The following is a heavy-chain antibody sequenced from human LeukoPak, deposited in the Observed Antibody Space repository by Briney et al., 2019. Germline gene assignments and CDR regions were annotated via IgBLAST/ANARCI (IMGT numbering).Heavy chain of an antibody. CDR2: INHSGST. CDR3: ASMYYYDSSGYPV. Sequence: SETLSLTCAVYGGSFSGYYWSWIRQPPGKGLEWIGEINHSGSTNYNPSLKSRVTISLDTSKNQFSLKLSSVTAADTAVYYCASMYYYDSSGYPVWGQGTLVTVSS. J-gene: IGHJ4*02. V-gene: IGHV4-34*01. D-gene: IGHD3-22*01. CDR1: GGSFSGYY.